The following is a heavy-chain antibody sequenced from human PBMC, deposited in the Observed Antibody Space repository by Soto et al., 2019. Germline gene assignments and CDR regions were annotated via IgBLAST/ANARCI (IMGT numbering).Heavy chain of an antibody. J-gene: IGHJ6*02. D-gene: IGHD2-2*01. V-gene: IGHV1-18*01. CDR2: ISAYNGNT. Sequence: QVQLVQSGAEVKKPGASVKVSCKASGYTFTSYGISWVRQAPGQGLEWMGWISAYNGNTNYAQKLQGRVTMTTDTSTSTAYMELSRLRSDDTAVYYCAINIVLVPAARTYYDYGMDVWGQGTTVTGSS. CDR3: AINIVLVPAARTYYDYGMDV. CDR1: GYTFTSYG.